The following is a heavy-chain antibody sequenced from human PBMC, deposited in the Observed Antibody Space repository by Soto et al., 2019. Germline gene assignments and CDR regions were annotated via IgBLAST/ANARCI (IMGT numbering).Heavy chain of an antibody. V-gene: IGHV1-2*02. J-gene: IGHJ4*02. CDR3: AKVFSPEGGNYFDY. Sequence: ASVKVSGKTSGYFFNDYHMHWVRKAPGQGLEWMGWINPKNGDTNYAQKFQDRVTMTRDTSISTVYIELSRLTSDDTAVYYCAKVFSPEGGNYFDYWGQGTLVTVSS. CDR2: INPKNGDT. CDR1: GYFFNDYH.